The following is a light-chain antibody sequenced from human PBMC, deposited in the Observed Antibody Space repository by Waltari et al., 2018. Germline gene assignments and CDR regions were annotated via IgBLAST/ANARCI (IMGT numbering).Light chain of an antibody. CDR1: RSTIGAGYA. J-gene: IGLJ2*01. CDR3: QSYDISLSGYVV. Sequence: QSVLTQPPSVSGAPGQRVTIPCPGSRSTIGAGYAVSCSQQFPGTAPQLLIYGNDNRPSGVPDRFSGSKSGTSASLAITGLQAEDEADYYCQSYDISLSGYVVFGGGTKLTVL. CDR2: GND. V-gene: IGLV1-40*01.